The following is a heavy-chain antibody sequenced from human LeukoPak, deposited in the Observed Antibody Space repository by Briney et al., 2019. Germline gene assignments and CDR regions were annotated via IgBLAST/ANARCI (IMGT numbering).Heavy chain of an antibody. J-gene: IGHJ4*02. CDR2: ITSDGSTT. D-gene: IGHD2-2*01. Sequence: GGSLRLSCAASGFTFSSYGMHWVRQAPGEGLVAVSRITSDGSTTWYADSVRGRFTISRDNAKNTLYLQMNSLRVDDTAVYYCARDWYYAIDYWGQGTLVTVSS. CDR3: ARDWYYAIDY. CDR1: GFTFSSYG. V-gene: IGHV3-74*01.